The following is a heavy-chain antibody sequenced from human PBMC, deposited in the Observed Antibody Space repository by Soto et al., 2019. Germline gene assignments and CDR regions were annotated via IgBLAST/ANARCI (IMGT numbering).Heavy chain of an antibody. CDR3: ARVGPWVTYYYDSIPYTFENWFDP. V-gene: IGHV4-38-2*01. CDR2: IYHGGST. CDR1: GYSISSGNY. D-gene: IGHD3-22*01. Sequence: KPSETMFLTYAVSGYSISSGNYWGSLRQPPWNGLEWIGSIYHGGSTYYNPFLKRRVTLSIDMTNNHVSLILNSVTAAYTAVYYCARVGPWVTYYYDSIPYTFENWFDPWGQGTLVTVSS. J-gene: IGHJ5*02.